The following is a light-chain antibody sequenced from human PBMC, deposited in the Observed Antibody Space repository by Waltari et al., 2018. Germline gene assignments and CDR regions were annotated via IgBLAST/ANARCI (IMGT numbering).Light chain of an antibody. CDR3: QQYDGSVVT. V-gene: IGKV3-20*01. CDR2: GAS. CDR1: QTITGSW. J-gene: IGKJ4*01. Sequence: EIVLTHSQGTLSVSPGERVTVSCRASQTITGSWLTWYHQKPGQAPRLLIYGASNRAPGIPDRFSGSGSGTDFTLTISRLEPEDSAVYYCQQYDGSVVTFGGGTKVEIK.